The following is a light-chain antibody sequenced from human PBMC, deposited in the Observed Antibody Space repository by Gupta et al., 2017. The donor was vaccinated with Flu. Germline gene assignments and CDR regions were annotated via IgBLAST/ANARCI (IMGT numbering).Light chain of an antibody. V-gene: IGKV2-30*01. Sequence: PVTLGQPACITGRSSLILGYSDGNTYLDWLQQRPGQSPRRLIDEVSNRDCGVPDRFSGSGSGTDFTLKSSRVEAEDVRVYYGMKSTHPWTFGQGTKVEIK. CDR3: MKSTHPWT. CDR2: EVS. CDR1: LILGYSDGNTY. J-gene: IGKJ2*02.